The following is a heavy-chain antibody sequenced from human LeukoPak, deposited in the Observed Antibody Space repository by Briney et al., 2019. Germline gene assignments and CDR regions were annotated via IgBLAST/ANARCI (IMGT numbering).Heavy chain of an antibody. V-gene: IGHV1-2*02. J-gene: IGHJ4*02. CDR2: INPNSGGT. Sequence: GASVKVSCKASGYTFTGYYMHWVRQAPGQGLEWMGWINPNSGGTNYAQKFQGRVTMTRDTSISTAYMELSRLRSDDTAVYYCARDEGVGATLLFDYWGQGTLVTVSS. D-gene: IGHD1-26*01. CDR1: GYTFTGYY. CDR3: ARDEGVGATLLFDY.